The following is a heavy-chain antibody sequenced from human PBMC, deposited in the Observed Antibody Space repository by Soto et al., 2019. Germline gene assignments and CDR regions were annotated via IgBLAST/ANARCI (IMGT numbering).Heavy chain of an antibody. CDR1: GGTFSSYA. Sequence: SVKVSCKASGGTFSSYAISWVRQAPGQGLEWMGGIIPIFGTANYAQKFQGRVTITADESTSTAYMELSSLRSEDTAVYYCARVSGSYSRPGYYCGMDVWAQGTTVTVSS. J-gene: IGHJ6*02. CDR3: ARVSGSYSRPGYYCGMDV. D-gene: IGHD1-26*01. V-gene: IGHV1-69*13. CDR2: IIPIFGTA.